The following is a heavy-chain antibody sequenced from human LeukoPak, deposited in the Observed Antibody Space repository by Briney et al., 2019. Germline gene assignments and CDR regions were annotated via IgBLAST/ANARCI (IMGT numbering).Heavy chain of an antibody. V-gene: IGHV3-30*18. CDR2: ISYDGSNK. D-gene: IGHD6-19*01. Sequence: GRSLRLSCAASGFTFSGYGMHWVRQAPGKGLEWVAVISYDGSNKYYADSVKGRFTISRDNSKNTLYLQMNSLRAEDTAVYYCAKDRIAVAGHYYYYGMDVWGQGTTVTVSS. J-gene: IGHJ6*02. CDR1: GFTFSGYG. CDR3: AKDRIAVAGHYYYYGMDV.